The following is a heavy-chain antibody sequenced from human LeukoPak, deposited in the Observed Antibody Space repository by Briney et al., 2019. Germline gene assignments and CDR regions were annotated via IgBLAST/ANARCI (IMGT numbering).Heavy chain of an antibody. J-gene: IGHJ4*02. CDR3: AIWFEEAFDY. CDR2: INHSGST. Sequence: SETLSLTCAVYGGSFSGYYWSWIRQPPGKGLEWIGEINHSGSTNYNPSLKSQVTISVDTSKNQFSLKLSSVTAADTAVYYCAIWFEEAFDYWGQGTLVTVSS. CDR1: GGSFSGYY. D-gene: IGHD3-10*01. V-gene: IGHV4-34*01.